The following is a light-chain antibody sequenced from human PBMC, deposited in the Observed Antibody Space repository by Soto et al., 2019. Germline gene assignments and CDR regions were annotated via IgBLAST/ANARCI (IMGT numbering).Light chain of an antibody. Sequence: DIVMTQSPDSLPVSLGEMATINCKSRHIVLSNNNNYLAWFQQKPGQPPRLFIYWASTRGSGVPDRFSGSGSGTDFTLTISNVEAEDVAIYYCQQYHSDPITFGQGTRLEIK. CDR1: HIVLSNNNNY. CDR3: QQYHSDPIT. J-gene: IGKJ5*01. CDR2: WAS. V-gene: IGKV4-1*01.